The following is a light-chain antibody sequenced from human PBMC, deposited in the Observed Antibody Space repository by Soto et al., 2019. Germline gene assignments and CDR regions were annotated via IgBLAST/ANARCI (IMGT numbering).Light chain of an antibody. J-gene: IGKJ3*01. CDR1: QGISSY. CDR3: QQLNDYPLT. CDR2: AAS. Sequence: IQLTQSPSSLSASVGDRVTITCRASQGISSYLAWYQQKPGKAPKLLIYAASTLQSGVPSRFSGSGSGTDFTLTISSLQPEDFATYFCQQLNDYPLTFGPGTKVDIK. V-gene: IGKV1-9*01.